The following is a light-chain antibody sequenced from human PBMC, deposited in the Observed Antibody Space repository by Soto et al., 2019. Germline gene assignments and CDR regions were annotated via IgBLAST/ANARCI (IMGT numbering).Light chain of an antibody. CDR1: SSSIGAGYD. CDR2: GNS. V-gene: IGLV1-40*01. CDR3: QSYDSSLSGSYV. J-gene: IGLJ1*01. Sequence: QSVLPQPPSVSGAPGQRVTISCTGSSSSIGAGYDVHWYQQLPGTAPKLLIYGNSNRPSGVPDRFSGSKSGTSASLAITGLQAEDEADYYCQSYDSSLSGSYVFGTGTKVNVL.